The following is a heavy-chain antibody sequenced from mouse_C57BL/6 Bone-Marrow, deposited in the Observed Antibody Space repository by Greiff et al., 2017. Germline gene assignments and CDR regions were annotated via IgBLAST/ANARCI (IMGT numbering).Heavy chain of an antibody. D-gene: IGHD2-4*01. CDR1: GFNIKDYY. Sequence: VQLQQSGAELVRPGASVKLSCTASGFNIKDYYMHWVKQRHEQGLEWIGRIDPEDGDTEYAPKFQGKATMTADTSSNTAYLQLSSLTSEDTAVSYCTGRLRYYFDYCDQGTTLTVSS. CDR3: TGRLRYYFDY. CDR2: IDPEDGDT. J-gene: IGHJ2*01. V-gene: IGHV14-1*01.